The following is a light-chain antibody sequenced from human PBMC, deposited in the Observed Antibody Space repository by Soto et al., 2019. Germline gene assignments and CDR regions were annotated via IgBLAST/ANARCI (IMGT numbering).Light chain of an antibody. CDR2: DAS. Sequence: DIQMTQSPSTLSASVGDRVTITCRASQSVNTWLAWYQQKPGKAPRLLIYDASNLPGGVPSRFSGSGSGTEFTLTISSLQPDDFASYYCQQYKTDSGTFGQRTKLEVK. CDR3: QQYKTDSGT. CDR1: QSVNTW. V-gene: IGKV1-5*01. J-gene: IGKJ1*01.